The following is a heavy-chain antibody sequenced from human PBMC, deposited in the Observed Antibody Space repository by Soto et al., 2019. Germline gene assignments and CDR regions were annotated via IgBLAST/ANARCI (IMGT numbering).Heavy chain of an antibody. Sequence: QLQLQESGPGLVKPSETLSLTCTVSGGSISSSSYYWGWIRQPPGKGLEWLGSIYYSGSTYYKPSLKSRVIISVDTSKSQFSLKLSSVTAADTAVYYWARRGYDDSSGGGDYFDYWGQGTLVTVSS. V-gene: IGHV4-39*01. J-gene: IGHJ4*02. D-gene: IGHD3-22*01. CDR3: ARRGYDDSSGGGDYFDY. CDR2: IYYSGST. CDR1: GGSISSSSYY.